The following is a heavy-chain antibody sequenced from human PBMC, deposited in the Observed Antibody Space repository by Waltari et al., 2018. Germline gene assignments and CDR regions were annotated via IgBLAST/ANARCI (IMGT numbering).Heavy chain of an antibody. V-gene: IGHV3-7*01. CDR2: IKYDASEK. Sequence: EVQLVESGGGLVQPGGSLRLSCAASGFTFTTYWMSWVRQAPGTGLEWVANIKYDASEKYYVDSVKGRFTISRDNARNSLYLQMTSLRVEDTAVYYCARDHVYTYGTGWDAPDFLGQGTMVTVS. D-gene: IGHD3-10*01. CDR1: GFTFTTYW. J-gene: IGHJ3*01. CDR3: ARDHVYTYGTGWDAPDF.